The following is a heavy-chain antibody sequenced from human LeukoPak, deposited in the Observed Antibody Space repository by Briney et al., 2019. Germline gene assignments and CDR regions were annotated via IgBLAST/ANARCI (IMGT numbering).Heavy chain of an antibody. J-gene: IGHJ6*01. CDR2: ISGDGSST. CDR1: GFTFYYYA. CDR3: AKDRENYDSCGMDV. V-gene: IGHV3-43*02. D-gene: IGHD3-9*01. Sequence: GGSLRLSCAASGFTFYYYALHWVRQAPGKGLEWVSLISGDGSSTYYADSVKGRFTISRDNSKNSLYLQMNSLRTEDTALYYCAKDRENYDSCGMDVWGQGTTVTVSS.